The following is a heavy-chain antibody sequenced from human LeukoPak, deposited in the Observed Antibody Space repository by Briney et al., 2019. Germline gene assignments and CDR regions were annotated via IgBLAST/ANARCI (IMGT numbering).Heavy chain of an antibody. D-gene: IGHD3-22*01. CDR3: ATSVAGCFDTSGYYFDY. CDR1: GGSISSSNW. V-gene: IGHV4-4*02. Sequence: PSETLSLTCAVSGGSISSSNWWSWVRQPPGKGLEWIGEINHSGSTNYIPSLKSRVTISVDTSKNQFSLKLTSVTAADTAVYYCATSVAGCFDTSGYYFDYWGQGTLVTVSS. J-gene: IGHJ4*02. CDR2: INHSGST.